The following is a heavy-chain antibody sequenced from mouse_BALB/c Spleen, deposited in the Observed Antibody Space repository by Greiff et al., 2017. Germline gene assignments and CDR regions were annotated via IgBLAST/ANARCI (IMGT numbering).Heavy chain of an antibody. CDR1: GYSITSGYY. CDR2: ISYDGSN. J-gene: IGHJ3*01. V-gene: IGHV3-6*02. CDR3: ARDHYDYDVGAY. D-gene: IGHD2-4*01. Sequence: ESGPGLVKPSQSLSLTCSVTGYSITSGYYWNWIRQFPGNKLEWMGYISYDGSNNYNPSLKNRISITRDTSKNQFFLKLNSVTTEDTATYYCARDHYDYDVGAYWGQGTLVTVSA.